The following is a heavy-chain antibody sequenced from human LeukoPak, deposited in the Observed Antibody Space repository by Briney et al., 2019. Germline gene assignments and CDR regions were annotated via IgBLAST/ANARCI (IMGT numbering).Heavy chain of an antibody. CDR1: GGSFSGYY. Sequence: SETLSLTCAVYGGSFSGYYWSWIRQPPGKGLEWIGEINHSGSTNYNPSLKSRVTISVDTSKNQFSLKLSSVTAADTAVYYCARDTLWFDCTNGVCGPYYFDYWGQGTLVTVSS. CDR2: INHSGST. J-gene: IGHJ4*02. V-gene: IGHV4-34*01. CDR3: ARDTLWFDCTNGVCGPYYFDY. D-gene: IGHD2-8*01.